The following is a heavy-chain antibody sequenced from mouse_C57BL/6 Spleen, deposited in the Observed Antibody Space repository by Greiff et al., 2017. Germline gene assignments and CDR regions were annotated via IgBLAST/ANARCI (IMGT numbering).Heavy chain of an antibody. J-gene: IGHJ4*01. D-gene: IGHD1-1*01. V-gene: IGHV1-80*01. CDR3: ARFGYYGSSYDAMDY. CDR2: IYPGDGDT. CDR1: GYAFSSYW. Sequence: VQLQQSGAELVKPGASVKISCKASGYAFSSYWMNWVKQRPGKGLEWIGQIYPGDGDTNYNGKFKGKATLTADKSSSTAYMQLSSLTSEDSAVYFCARFGYYGSSYDAMDYWGQGTSVTVSS.